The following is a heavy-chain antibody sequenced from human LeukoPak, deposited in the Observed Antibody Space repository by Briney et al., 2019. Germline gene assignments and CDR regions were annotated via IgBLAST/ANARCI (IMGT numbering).Heavy chain of an antibody. J-gene: IGHJ4*02. CDR3: AREGSYCVGGDCYSFDF. V-gene: IGHV1-2*02. CDR2: MHPGNGNT. CDR1: GYRFISNY. D-gene: IGHD2-21*02. Sequence: SVKVSCKASGYRFISNYIQWVRQAPGLGPEWMGWMHPGNGNTRYAEKFQGRVTMTRDTSINTAYMDLNSLRSDDTAVYYCAREGSYCVGGDCYSFDFWGQGTLITVSS.